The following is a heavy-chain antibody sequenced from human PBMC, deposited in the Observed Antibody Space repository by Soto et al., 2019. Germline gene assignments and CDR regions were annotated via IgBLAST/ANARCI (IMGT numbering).Heavy chain of an antibody. CDR1: GFTFSSYG. Sequence: LKISCAASGFTFSSYGMHWVRQAPGKGLEWVAVIWYDGSNKYYADSVKGRFTISRDNSKNTLYLQMNSLRAEDTAVYYCAREQYYDFWSGYSTSYYYYGMDVWGQGTTVTVSS. CDR3: AREQYYDFWSGYSTSYYYYGMDV. J-gene: IGHJ6*02. CDR2: IWYDGSNK. D-gene: IGHD3-3*01. V-gene: IGHV3-33*01.